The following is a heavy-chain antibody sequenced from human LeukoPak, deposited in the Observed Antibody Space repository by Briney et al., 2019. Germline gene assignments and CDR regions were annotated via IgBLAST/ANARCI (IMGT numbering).Heavy chain of an antibody. Sequence: SETLSLTCAVSGGSISSSNWWSWVRQPPGKGLEWIGEIYHSGSTNYNPSLKGRVTISVDKSKNQFSLKLSSVTAADTAVYYCARDRRPVGATTGYFQHWGQGTLVTVSS. CDR2: IYHSGST. V-gene: IGHV4-4*02. D-gene: IGHD1-26*01. CDR3: ARDRRPVGATTGYFQH. CDR1: GGSISSSNW. J-gene: IGHJ1*01.